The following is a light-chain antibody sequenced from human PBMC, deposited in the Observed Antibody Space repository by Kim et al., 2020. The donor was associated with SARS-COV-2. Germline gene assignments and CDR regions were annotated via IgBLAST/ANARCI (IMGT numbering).Light chain of an antibody. CDR1: NSDVGGYNL. J-gene: IGLJ3*02. CDR2: EVN. CDR3: CSFAGSSTGWV. V-gene: IGLV2-23*02. Sequence: QSALTQPPSASGSPGQSITISCTGTNSDVGGYNLVSWYQQHPGKAPKLMIFEVNKRPSGVSNRFSGSKSGNTASLTISGLQAEDEADYYCCSFAGSSTGWVFGGGTQLTVL.